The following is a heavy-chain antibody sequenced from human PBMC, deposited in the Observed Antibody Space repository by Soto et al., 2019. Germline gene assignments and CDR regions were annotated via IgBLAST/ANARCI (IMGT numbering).Heavy chain of an antibody. J-gene: IGHJ4*02. D-gene: IGHD3-10*01. CDR2: IFSGGST. CDR1: GFTVNNNY. CDR3: AGKFGSGSYPYYFAY. V-gene: IGHV3-53*01. Sequence: GGSLRLSCAASGFTVNNNYMNWVRQAPGKGLEWVSVIFSGGSTYYADSVKGRFTISRDSSKNTLYLQMNSLRAEDTAVYYCAGKFGSGSYPYYFAYWGQGTLVTVSS.